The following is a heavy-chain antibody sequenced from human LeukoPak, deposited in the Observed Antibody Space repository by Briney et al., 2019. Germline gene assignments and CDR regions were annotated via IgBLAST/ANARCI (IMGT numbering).Heavy chain of an antibody. D-gene: IGHD3-3*01. J-gene: IGHJ4*02. Sequence: SQALSLTCTVSGGSISSGGYYWSWIRQPPGKGLEWIGYIYHSGSTYYNPSLKSRVTISVDRSKNQFSLKLSSVTAADTAVYYCASSRDFWSGYGFDYWGQGTLVTVSS. CDR2: IYHSGST. V-gene: IGHV4-30-2*01. CDR1: GGSISSGGYY. CDR3: ASSRDFWSGYGFDY.